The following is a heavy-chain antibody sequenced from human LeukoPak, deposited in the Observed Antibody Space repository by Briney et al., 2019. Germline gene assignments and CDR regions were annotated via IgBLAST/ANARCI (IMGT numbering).Heavy chain of an antibody. CDR1: GYTFTAYY. D-gene: IGHD3-22*01. J-gene: IGHJ4*02. CDR2: IIPIFGTA. Sequence: GASVKVSCKASGYTFTAYYMHWVRQAPGQGLEWIGGIIPIFGTANYAQKFQGRVTITADKSTSTVYMELNSLKSENTAVYHCARGWDYDSGGRPTAYVYWGQGTLVTVSS. V-gene: IGHV1-69*06. CDR3: ARGWDYDSGGRPTAYVY.